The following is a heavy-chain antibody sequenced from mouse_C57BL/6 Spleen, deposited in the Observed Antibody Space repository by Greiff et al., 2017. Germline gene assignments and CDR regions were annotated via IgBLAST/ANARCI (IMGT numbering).Heavy chain of an antibody. D-gene: IGHD2-12*01. CDR3: ARDYSTPYYFDY. V-gene: IGHV1-42*01. Sequence: EVQLQQSGPELVKPGASVKLSCKASGYSFTGYYMNWVKQSPEKSLEWIGEINPSTGGTTYNQKFKAKATLTVDKSSSTAYMPLKSLTSEDSAVYYCARDYSTPYYFDYWGQGTTLTVSS. J-gene: IGHJ2*01. CDR1: GYSFTGYY. CDR2: INPSTGGT.